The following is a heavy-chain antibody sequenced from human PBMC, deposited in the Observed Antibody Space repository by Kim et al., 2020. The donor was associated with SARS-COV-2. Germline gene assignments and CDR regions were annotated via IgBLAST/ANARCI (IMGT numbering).Heavy chain of an antibody. Sequence: SETLSHTCAVYGGSFSGYYWSWIRQPPGKGLEWIGESSYSGGTNYNPSLKSRVTISVDTSKNQFSLKLNSVTAADTAVYYCARRVVSPGYTVVPRYFDLWGRGTLVTVSS. CDR1: GGSFSGYY. V-gene: IGHV4-34*01. D-gene: IGHD5-18*01. CDR3: ARRVVSPGYTVVPRYFDL. CDR2: SSYSGGT. J-gene: IGHJ2*01.